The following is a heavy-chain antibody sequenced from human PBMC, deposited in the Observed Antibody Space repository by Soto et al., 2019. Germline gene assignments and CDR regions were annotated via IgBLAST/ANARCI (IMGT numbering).Heavy chain of an antibody. CDR3: ARDRSSSWYSNWFDP. Sequence: GGSLRLSCAASGFTFSSYWMHWVRQAPGKGLVWVSRINSDGSSTSYADSVKGRFTISRDNAKNTLYLQMNSLRAEDTAVYYCARDRSSSWYSNWFDPSGQGTLVTVSS. CDR1: GFTFSSYW. D-gene: IGHD6-13*01. J-gene: IGHJ5*02. CDR2: INSDGSST. V-gene: IGHV3-74*01.